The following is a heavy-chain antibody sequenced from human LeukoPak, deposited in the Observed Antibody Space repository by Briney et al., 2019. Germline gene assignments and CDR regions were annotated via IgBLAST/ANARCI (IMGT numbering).Heavy chain of an antibody. V-gene: IGHV4-38-2*02. CDR1: GYSISSGYY. CDR3: ARDSDFWSGYYFDY. D-gene: IGHD3-3*01. J-gene: IGHJ4*02. CDR2: IYHSGST. Sequence: PSETLSLTCAVSGYSISSGYYWGWIRQPPGKGLEWIGSIYHSGSTYYNPSLKSRVTISVDTSKNQFSLKLSSVTAADTAVYYCARDSDFWSGYYFDYWGQGTLVTVSS.